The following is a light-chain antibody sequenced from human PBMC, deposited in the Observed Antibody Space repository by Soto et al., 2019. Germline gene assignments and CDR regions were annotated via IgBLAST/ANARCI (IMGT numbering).Light chain of an antibody. CDR3: QQYGTSRCA. CDR2: GAS. CDR1: QSVSSSY. Sequence: EIVLTQSPGTLSLSPGERATLSCRASQSVSSSYLAWYQQKPGQAPRLLIYGASSRATGIPDRFTGSASGADFTLTLSRLEPEDFGVYYCQQYGTSRCAFGQGTKLEIK. J-gene: IGKJ2*02. V-gene: IGKV3-20*01.